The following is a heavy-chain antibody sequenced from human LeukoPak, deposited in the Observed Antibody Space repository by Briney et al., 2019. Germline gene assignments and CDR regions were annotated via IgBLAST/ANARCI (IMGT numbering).Heavy chain of an antibody. V-gene: IGHV3-23*01. CDR3: AKACSGGSCYDY. D-gene: IGHD2-15*01. Sequence: GGSLRLPCAASGFTFSSYAMSWVRQAPGKGLEWVSAISGSGGSTYYADSVKGRFTISRDNSKNTLYLQMNSLRAEDTAVYYCAKACSGGSCYDYWGQGTLVTVSS. CDR2: ISGSGGST. J-gene: IGHJ4*02. CDR1: GFTFSSYA.